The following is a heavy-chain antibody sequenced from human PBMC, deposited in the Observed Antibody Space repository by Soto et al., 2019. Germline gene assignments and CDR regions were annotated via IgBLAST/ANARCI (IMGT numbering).Heavy chain of an antibody. D-gene: IGHD2-21*02. V-gene: IGHV1-2*04. J-gene: IGHJ6*02. CDR3: ATCGGDCYATNYYGMDV. Sequence: ASVKVSCKASGYTFTGYYMHWVRQAPGQGLEWMGWINPNSGGTNYAQKFQGWVTMTRDTSISTAYMELSRLRSDDTAVYYCATCGGDCYATNYYGMDVWGQGTTVTVS. CDR2: INPNSGGT. CDR1: GYTFTGYY.